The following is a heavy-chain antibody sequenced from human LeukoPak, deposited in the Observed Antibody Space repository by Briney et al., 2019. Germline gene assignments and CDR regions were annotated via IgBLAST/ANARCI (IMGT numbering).Heavy chain of an antibody. D-gene: IGHD3-9*01. V-gene: IGHV4-38-2*02. J-gene: IGHJ3*02. Sequence: SETLSLTCTVSGYSISSGYYWGWIRQPPGKGLEWIGSIYHSGSTYYNPSLKSRVTISVDTSKNQFSLKLSSVTAADTAVYYCARVYYDILTGYQDAFDIWGQGTMVTVSS. CDR2: IYHSGST. CDR3: ARVYYDILTGYQDAFDI. CDR1: GYSISSGYY.